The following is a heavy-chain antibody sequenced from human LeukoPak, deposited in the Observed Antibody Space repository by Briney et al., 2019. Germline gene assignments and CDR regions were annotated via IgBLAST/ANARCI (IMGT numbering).Heavy chain of an antibody. V-gene: IGHV3-21*01. CDR2: ISSSSSYI. CDR3: AREGSSSRFDY. CDR1: GFTFSSYS. J-gene: IGHJ4*02. D-gene: IGHD6-13*01. Sequence: PGGSLRLSCAASGFTFSSYSMNWVRQAPGKGLEWVSSISSSSSYIYYADSVKGRFTISRDNAKNSLYLQMNSLRAEDAAVYYCAREGSSSRFDYWGQGTLVTVSS.